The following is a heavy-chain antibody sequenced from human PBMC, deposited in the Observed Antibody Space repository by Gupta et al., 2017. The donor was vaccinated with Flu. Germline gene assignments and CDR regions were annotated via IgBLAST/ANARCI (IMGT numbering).Heavy chain of an antibody. J-gene: IGHJ6*02. CDR2: INPNSGGT. Sequence: QVQLVQSGAEVKKPGASVKVCCKASGYTFTGYYMHLVRQAPGQGLEGRGWINPNSGGTNYAQKFQGWVTMTRDTSISTAYMELSRLRSDDTAVYYCARGKRDYGDYVGGDTRYYYYGMDVWGQGTTVTVSS. V-gene: IGHV1-2*04. CDR1: GYTFTGYY. CDR3: ARGKRDYGDYVGGDTRYYYYGMDV. D-gene: IGHD4-17*01.